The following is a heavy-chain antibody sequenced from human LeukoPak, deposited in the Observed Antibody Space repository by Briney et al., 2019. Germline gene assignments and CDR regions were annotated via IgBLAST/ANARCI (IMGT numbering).Heavy chain of an antibody. CDR1: GYTFTSYG. CDR3: ARDPSNTSGWRTWFDP. Sequence: ASVKVSCKASGYTFTSYGISWVRQAPGQGLEWMGWISAYNGNTNYAQKLQGRVTMTTDTSTSTAYMELRSLRSDDTAVYYCARDPSNTSGWRTWFDPWGQGTLVTVSS. V-gene: IGHV1-18*01. D-gene: IGHD6-19*01. J-gene: IGHJ5*02. CDR2: ISAYNGNT.